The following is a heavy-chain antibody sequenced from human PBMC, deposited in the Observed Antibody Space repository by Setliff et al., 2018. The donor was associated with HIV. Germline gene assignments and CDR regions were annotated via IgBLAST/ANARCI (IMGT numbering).Heavy chain of an antibody. V-gene: IGHV4-4*07. CDR3: AREGDGIDY. CDR2: IDTPGIT. J-gene: IGHJ4*02. D-gene: IGHD2-21*02. CDR1: GASSSSHY. Sequence: PSETLSLTCTVSGASSSSHYWSWIRQPAGKGLEWIGRIDTPGITNYNPSLKSRVTISFDTSKEQFSLKLTSVTAADTAIYFCAREGDGIDYWGQGILVTVS.